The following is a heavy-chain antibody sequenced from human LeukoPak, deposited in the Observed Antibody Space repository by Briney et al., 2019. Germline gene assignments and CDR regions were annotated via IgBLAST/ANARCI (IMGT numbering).Heavy chain of an antibody. V-gene: IGHV4-30-4*07. J-gene: IGHJ5*02. Sequence: PSETLSLTCTVSGGSIGSSSYYWSWIRQPPGKGLEWIGNIYYSGSTYYNPSLKSRVNISVDTSKNQFSLKLTSVTAADTAVYYCARSQFYGSGSYQGRWFDPWGQGTLVTASS. D-gene: IGHD3-10*01. CDR3: ARSQFYGSGSYQGRWFDP. CDR1: GGSIGSSSYY. CDR2: IYYSGST.